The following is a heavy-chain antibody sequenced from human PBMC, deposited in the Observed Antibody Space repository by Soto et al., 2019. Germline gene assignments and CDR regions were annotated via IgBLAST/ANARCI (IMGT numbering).Heavy chain of an antibody. CDR1: GGSLSGYY. V-gene: IGHV4-34*01. Sequence: SETLSLNCAVYGGSLSGYYCSWIRQPPGKGLEWIGEINHSGSTNYNPSLKSRVTISVDTSKNQFSLKLSSVTAADTAVYYCARPKFYYYYMDVWGKGTTVT. CDR2: INHSGST. CDR3: ARPKFYYYYMDV. J-gene: IGHJ6*03.